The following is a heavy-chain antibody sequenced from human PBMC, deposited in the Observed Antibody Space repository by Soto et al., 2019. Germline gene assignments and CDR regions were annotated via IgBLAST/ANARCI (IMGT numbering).Heavy chain of an antibody. V-gene: IGHV1-18*01. CDR2: ISAYNGNT. CDR3: ARGEYYDSSGRFDP. CDR1: GYTFTSYG. Sequence: GAAVKVSCKASGYTFTSYGISWVRQAPGQGLEWMGWISAYNGNTNYAPKLQGRVTMTTDTSTSTAYMELRSLRSDDTAVYYCARGEYYDSSGRFDPWGQGSLVTVSS. D-gene: IGHD3-22*01. J-gene: IGHJ5*02.